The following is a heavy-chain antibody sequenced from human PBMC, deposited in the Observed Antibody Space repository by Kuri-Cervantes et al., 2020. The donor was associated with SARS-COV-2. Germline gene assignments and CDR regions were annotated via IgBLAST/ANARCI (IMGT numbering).Heavy chain of an antibody. J-gene: IGHJ4*02. CDR2: IWYDGSNK. Sequence: GGSLRLACAASGFTFSSYGMHWVRQAPGKGLEWVAVIWYDGSNKYYADSVKGRFTISRDNSKNTLYLQMNSLRAEDTAVYYCARGSEAGYYYFDYWGQGTLVTVSS. V-gene: IGHV3-33*01. D-gene: IGHD3-9*01. CDR3: ARGSEAGYYYFDY. CDR1: GFTFSSYG.